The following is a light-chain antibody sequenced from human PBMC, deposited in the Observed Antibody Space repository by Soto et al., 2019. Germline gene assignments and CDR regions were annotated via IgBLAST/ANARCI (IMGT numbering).Light chain of an antibody. V-gene: IGLV2-14*02. CDR1: SSDVGSYNL. CDR2: DVS. CDR3: SSYTSSSTVV. Sequence: QSALTQPASVSGSPGQSITISCTGTSSDVGSYNLVSWYQQHPGKAPKLMIYDVSIRPSGVSDRFSGSKSGNTASLTISGLQAEDEADYYCSSYTSSSTVVFGGGTKLTVL. J-gene: IGLJ3*02.